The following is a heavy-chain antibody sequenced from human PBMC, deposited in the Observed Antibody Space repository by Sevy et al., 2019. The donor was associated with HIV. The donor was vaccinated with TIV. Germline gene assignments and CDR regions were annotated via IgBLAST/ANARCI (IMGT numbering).Heavy chain of an antibody. V-gene: IGHV1-8*01. CDR1: GYTFTDYD. Sequence: VSVKVSCKASGYTFTDYDITWVRQVTGQGLELVGWMNPNSGHTAYTENFQGRVSTTRDTSISTAYMELSSLRSEDKAVYYCAKLASCGGDCYYFDFWGQGTLVTVSS. D-gene: IGHD2-21*02. J-gene: IGHJ4*02. CDR2: MNPNSGHT. CDR3: AKLASCGGDCYYFDF.